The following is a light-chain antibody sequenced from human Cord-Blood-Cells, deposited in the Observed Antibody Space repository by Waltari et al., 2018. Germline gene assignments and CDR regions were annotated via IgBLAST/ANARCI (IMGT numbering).Light chain of an antibody. CDR2: EVS. J-gene: IGLJ3*02. CDR1: SSDVGGSNS. CDR3: SSYTSSSTLV. Sequence: QSALTQPVSVSGSPGQSITISCTGTSSDVGGSNSVSWYQHHPGKAPKLMIYEVSNRPSGVSNRFSGSKSGNTASLTISGLQAEDEADYYCSSYTSSSTLVFGGGTKLTVL. V-gene: IGLV2-14*01.